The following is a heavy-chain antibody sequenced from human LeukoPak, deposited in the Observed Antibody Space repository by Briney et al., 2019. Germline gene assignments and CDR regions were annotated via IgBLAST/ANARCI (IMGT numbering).Heavy chain of an antibody. J-gene: IGHJ5*02. CDR2: IYIDSGDT. V-gene: IGHV1-2*02. D-gene: IGHD3-10*01. Sequence: ASVEVSCKASGYFSSGYHVHWVRQAPGQGLDWMGRIYIDSGDTNYAQKFQGRVTMTRDTSISTAYMELSSLTSDDTAVYYCEGLGSTMEGRIDPWGQGTPVTVSS. CDR3: EGLGSTMEGRIDP. CDR1: GYFSSGYH.